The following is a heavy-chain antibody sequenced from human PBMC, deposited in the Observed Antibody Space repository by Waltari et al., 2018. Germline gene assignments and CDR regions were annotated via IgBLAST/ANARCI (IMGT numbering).Heavy chain of an antibody. J-gene: IGHJ3*02. V-gene: IGHV4-4*07. CDR1: GGSISSYY. Sequence: QVQLQESGPGLVKPSETLSLTCTVSGGSISSYYWSWIRQPAGKGLEWIGRIYTSGSTNYNPSLKSRVTMSVDTSKNQFSLKLSSVTAVDTAVYYCARRRVKSSSGAFDIWGQGTMVTVSS. CDR3: ARRRVKSSSGAFDI. D-gene: IGHD6-6*01. CDR2: IYTSGST.